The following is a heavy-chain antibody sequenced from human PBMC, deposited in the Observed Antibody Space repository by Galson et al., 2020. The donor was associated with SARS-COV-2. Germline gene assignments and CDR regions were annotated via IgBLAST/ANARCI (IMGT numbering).Heavy chain of an antibody. CDR3: ARDGSSWSGGWVDP. Sequence: GESLKISCAASGFTFSSYAMHWVRQAPGKGLEWVAVISYDGSNKYYADSVKGRFTISKDNSKNTLYLQMNSRRAEDTAVYYCARDGSSWSGGWVDPWGPGTLVTVSS. CDR1: GFTFSSYA. CDR2: ISYDGSNK. D-gene: IGHD6-13*01. J-gene: IGHJ5*02. V-gene: IGHV3-30*04.